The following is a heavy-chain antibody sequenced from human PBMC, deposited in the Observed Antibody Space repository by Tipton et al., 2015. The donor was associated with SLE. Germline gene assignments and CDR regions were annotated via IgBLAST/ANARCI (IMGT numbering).Heavy chain of an antibody. V-gene: IGHV3-30*18. J-gene: IGHJ4*02. CDR2: IWYDGSNK. Sequence: SLRLSCAASGFTFSNYAMHWVRQAPGKGLEWVAVIWYDGSNKYYADSAKGRFTISRDNSKNTLFLQMVSLRSEDTAVYYCAKGRYSYGAGIYYLFDYWGQGALVTVSS. CDR3: AKGRYSYGAGIYYLFDY. D-gene: IGHD3-10*01. CDR1: GFTFSNYA.